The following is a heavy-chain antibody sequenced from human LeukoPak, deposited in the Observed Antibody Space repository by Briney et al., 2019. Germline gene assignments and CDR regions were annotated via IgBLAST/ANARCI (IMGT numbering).Heavy chain of an antibody. D-gene: IGHD6-19*01. CDR2: INWNGGRT. CDR1: GFTFDDYD. Sequence: TGGSLRLSCAASGFTFDDYDMTWVRQAPGEGLEWVSSINWNGGRTYYADSVKGRFTISRDNAKNSLYLQMHSLRAEDTALYYCARVSDISVAAYFDYWGQGTLVTVSS. J-gene: IGHJ4*02. CDR3: ARVSDISVAAYFDY. V-gene: IGHV3-20*04.